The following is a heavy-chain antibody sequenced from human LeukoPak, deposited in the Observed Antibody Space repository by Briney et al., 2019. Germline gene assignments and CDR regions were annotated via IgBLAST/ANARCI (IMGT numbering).Heavy chain of an antibody. D-gene: IGHD3-22*01. V-gene: IGHV4-34*01. Sequence: PSETLSLTCTVSGGSISGYYWSWIRQPPGKGLEWIGEINHSGSTNYNPSLKSRVTISVDTSKNQFSLKLSSVTAADTAVYYCARVGYDSSAPADYWGQGTLVTVSS. J-gene: IGHJ4*02. CDR2: INHSGST. CDR3: ARVGYDSSAPADY. CDR1: GGSISGYY.